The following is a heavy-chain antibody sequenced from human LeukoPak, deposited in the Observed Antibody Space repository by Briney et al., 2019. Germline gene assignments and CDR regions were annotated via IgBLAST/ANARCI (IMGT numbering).Heavy chain of an antibody. V-gene: IGHV4-59*01. Sequence: SETLSLTCTVSGGSISSYYWSWIRQPPGKGLEWIGYIYYSGSTSYNPSLKSRVTISVDTSKNQFSLKLSSVTAADTAVYYCARGSEMATIPPLFDYWGQGTLVTVSS. J-gene: IGHJ4*02. CDR2: IYYSGST. CDR3: ARGSEMATIPPLFDY. D-gene: IGHD5-24*01. CDR1: GGSISSYY.